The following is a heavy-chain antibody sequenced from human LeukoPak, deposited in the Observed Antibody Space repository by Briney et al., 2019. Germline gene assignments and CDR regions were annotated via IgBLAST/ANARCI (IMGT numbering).Heavy chain of an antibody. CDR1: GGSISSYY. CDR2: IYYSGST. CDR3: ARGLKVKGTVPAATFMDV. V-gene: IGHV4-59*01. Sequence: SETLSLTCTVSGGSISSYYWSWIRQPPGKGLEWIGYIYYSGSTNYNPSLKSRVTISVDTSKNQFSLKLSSVTAADTSVYYCARGLKVKGTVPAATFMDVWGKGTTVTVSS. D-gene: IGHD2-2*01. J-gene: IGHJ6*03.